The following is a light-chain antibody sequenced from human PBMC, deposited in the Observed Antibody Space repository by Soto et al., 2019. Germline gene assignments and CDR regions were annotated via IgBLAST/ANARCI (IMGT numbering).Light chain of an antibody. Sequence: DIQMTQSPSTLSASVGDRVTITCRASQSISSWLAWYQQKPGKAPKLLIYKASTLESGVPSRFSGSGSGTEFTLTISSLQSDDFATYYCQQYFTSPWTFGQGTKVEI. CDR2: KAS. CDR3: QQYFTSPWT. V-gene: IGKV1-5*03. J-gene: IGKJ1*01. CDR1: QSISSW.